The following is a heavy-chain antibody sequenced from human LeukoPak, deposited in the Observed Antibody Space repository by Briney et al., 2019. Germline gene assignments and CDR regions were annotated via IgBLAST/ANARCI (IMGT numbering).Heavy chain of an antibody. CDR2: IRHDGTNK. CDR3: VKDRGDLPPYFDY. Sequence: GGSLRLSCAASGFTFSVMHWVRQAPGKGLEWVALIRHDGTNKNYADSVKGRFTISRDNSKTTLYLQMNSLRLEDTAVYYCVKDRGDLPPYFDYWGQGTLVTVSS. J-gene: IGHJ4*02. V-gene: IGHV3-30*02. CDR1: GFTFSV. D-gene: IGHD2-21*02.